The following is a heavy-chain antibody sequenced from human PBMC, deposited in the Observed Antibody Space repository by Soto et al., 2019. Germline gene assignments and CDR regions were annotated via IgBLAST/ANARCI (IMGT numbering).Heavy chain of an antibody. J-gene: IGHJ6*02. V-gene: IGHV3-21*01. D-gene: IGHD2-2*01. Sequence: SCKASGYTFTRFAIHWVRQAPGKGLEWVASISTSSNLIYYEDSVKGRFTVSRDNTKNSMYLQMISLRAEDTAIYYCARGMKTAVFYGMDVWGQGTTVTVSS. CDR2: ISTSSNLI. CDR1: GYTFTRFA. CDR3: ARGMKTAVFYGMDV.